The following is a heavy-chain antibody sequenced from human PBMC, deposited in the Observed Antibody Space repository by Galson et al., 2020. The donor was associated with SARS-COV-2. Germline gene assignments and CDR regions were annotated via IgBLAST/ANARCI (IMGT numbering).Heavy chain of an antibody. CDR3: ARPGEEGAPDSAFDI. D-gene: IGHD3-10*01. V-gene: IGHV5-51*01. J-gene: IGHJ3*02. CDR2: VFPGDSDT. Sequence: HGESLKISCRASGYTFTDYWIAWVRQMPGKGLEWMGIVFPGDSDTRYNPPFQGRVTISADKSTTTAFLQWSSLRASDTAKYYCARPGEEGAPDSAFDIWGQGTGVTVSS. CDR1: GYTFTDYW.